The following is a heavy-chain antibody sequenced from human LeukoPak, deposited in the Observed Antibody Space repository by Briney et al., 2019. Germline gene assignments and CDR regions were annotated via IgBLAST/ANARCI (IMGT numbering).Heavy chain of an antibody. Sequence: VDSVKGRFTISRDNAKNSLYLQMNSLRAEDTAVYYCARKNGLDYWGQGTLVTVSS. CDR3: ARKNGLDY. V-gene: IGHV3-7*01. J-gene: IGHJ4*02.